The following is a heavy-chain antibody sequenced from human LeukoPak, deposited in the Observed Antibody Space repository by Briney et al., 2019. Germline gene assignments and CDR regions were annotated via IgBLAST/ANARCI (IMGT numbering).Heavy chain of an antibody. CDR2: VYYSGST. V-gene: IGHV4-39*01. CDR1: GGSISSSSYY. D-gene: IGHD3-16*01. J-gene: IGHJ3*01. Sequence: PSETLSLTCSVSGGSISSSSYYWGWIRQPPGKGLEWIGSVYYSGSTYYNPSLKSRVTISVDTSKNQFALKLRSVNAADTAVYYYAHFRGGAFDFWGQGTMVTVSA. CDR3: AHFRGGAFDF.